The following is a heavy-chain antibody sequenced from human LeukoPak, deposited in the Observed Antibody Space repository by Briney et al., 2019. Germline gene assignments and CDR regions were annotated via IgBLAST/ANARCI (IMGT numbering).Heavy chain of an antibody. CDR2: IYYTAGS. V-gene: IGHV4-61*01. D-gene: IGHD6-19*01. CDR3: ARVYSSGWYWFDF. CDR1: GGSVTNDNYF. Sequence: PSETLSLTCTVSGGSVTNDNYFWSWTRQPPGEGLEWIAYIYYTAGSYYNPSLKSRVTISVDTSKNQFSLKLSSVTAADTAVYHCARVYSSGWYWFDFWGQGTLVTVSS. J-gene: IGHJ4*02.